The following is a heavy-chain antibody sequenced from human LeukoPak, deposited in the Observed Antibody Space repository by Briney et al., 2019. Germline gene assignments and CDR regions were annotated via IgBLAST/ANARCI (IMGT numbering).Heavy chain of an antibody. V-gene: IGHV4-39*01. CDR2: IYYRGST. J-gene: IGHJ4*02. D-gene: IGHD4-11*01. CDR3: ARMAMTTNLPLDY. Sequence: SETLSLTCTVSGGSISSSGYYWGWIRQPPGKGLEWIGSIYYRGSTYYNPSLKSRVTISVDTSKNQFSLKLSSVTAADTAVYYCARMAMTTNLPLDYWGQGTLVTVSS. CDR1: GGSISSSGYY.